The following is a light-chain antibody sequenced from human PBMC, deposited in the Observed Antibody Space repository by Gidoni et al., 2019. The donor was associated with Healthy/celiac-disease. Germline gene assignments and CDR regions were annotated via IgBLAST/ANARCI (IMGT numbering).Light chain of an antibody. CDR2: AAS. J-gene: IGKJ4*01. CDR3: QQSYSTAPLT. CDR1: QSISSY. Sequence: SLSASVGDRVTIPCRASQSISSYLNLYQQKPGKGPKLLIYAASSLQSCVPSRFSGSGSGTDFTLTISSQQPEDCATYYCQQSYSTAPLTVGRGTKVEIK. V-gene: IGKV1-39*01.